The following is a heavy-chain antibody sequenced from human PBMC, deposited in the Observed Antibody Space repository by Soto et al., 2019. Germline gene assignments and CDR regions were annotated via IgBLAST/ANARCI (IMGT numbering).Heavy chain of an antibody. V-gene: IGHV1-18*01. D-gene: IGHD3-10*01. CDR1: GYSFTSYS. J-gene: IGHJ6*02. Sequence: QVQLVQSGAEVKKPGASVKVSCKASGYSFTSYSIGWVRQAPGQGLEWMGWISAYNGNTNYAQKLQGRVTMTTDTSTSTAYMELRSLRSDDTAVYYCARQWFGEGVYYYGMDVWGQGTTVTVSS. CDR2: ISAYNGNT. CDR3: ARQWFGEGVYYYGMDV.